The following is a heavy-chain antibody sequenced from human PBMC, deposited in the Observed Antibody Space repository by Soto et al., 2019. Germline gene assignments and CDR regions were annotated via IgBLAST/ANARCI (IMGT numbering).Heavy chain of an antibody. Sequence: SVKVSCKASGGTFSSYAISCVRQAPGQGLEWMGGIIPIFGTANYAQKFQGRVTITADESTSTAYMELSSLRSEDTAVYYCYYYVGNSVDYYGMDVWGQGNPGHRLL. CDR3: YYYVGNSVDYYGMDV. V-gene: IGHV1-69*13. D-gene: IGHD3-10*02. CDR2: IIPIFGTA. J-gene: IGHJ6*02. CDR1: GGTFSSYA.